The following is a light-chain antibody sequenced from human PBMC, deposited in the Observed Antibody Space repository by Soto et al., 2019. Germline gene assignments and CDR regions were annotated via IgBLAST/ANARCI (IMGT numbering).Light chain of an antibody. CDR1: QSVSSSY. CDR2: GVS. V-gene: IGKV3-20*01. Sequence: EIVLTQSPGTLSLSPGERATLSCRASQSVSSSYLAWYQHRRGQAPRLLLYGVSTRATGIPDRFSGSGSGTDFTLTISRLEPEDFAVYYCQQYGSSPNTFGQGTNVEI. J-gene: IGKJ2*01. CDR3: QQYGSSPNT.